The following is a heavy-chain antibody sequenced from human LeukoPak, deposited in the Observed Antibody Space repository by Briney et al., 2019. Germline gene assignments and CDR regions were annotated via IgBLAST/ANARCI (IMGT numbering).Heavy chain of an antibody. CDR2: IYYSGST. J-gene: IGHJ6*02. Sequence: SETLSLTCTVSGGSISSYYGSWIRQPPGKGLEWIGYIYYSGSTNYNPSLKSRVTISVDTSKNQFSLKLSSVTAADTAVYYCARTFSGSYYYYGMDVWGHGTTVTVSS. CDR1: GGSISSYY. D-gene: IGHD1-26*01. CDR3: ARTFSGSYYYYGMDV. V-gene: IGHV4-59*01.